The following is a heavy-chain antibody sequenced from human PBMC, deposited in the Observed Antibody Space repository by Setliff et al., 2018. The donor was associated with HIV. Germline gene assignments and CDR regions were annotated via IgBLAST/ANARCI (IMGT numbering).Heavy chain of an antibody. CDR1: GGTFNNYA. J-gene: IGHJ4*02. D-gene: IGHD5-12*01. CDR3: ARDEGYSGSSWNY. Sequence: RASVKVSCKASGGTFNNYAISWLRQAPGQGLVWMGKIIPILGTANYAQRFQGRVTMTADESTSTVYMELNSLSSEDTAMYYCARDEGYSGSSWNYWGQGTLVTVSS. CDR2: IIPILGTA. V-gene: IGHV1-69*11.